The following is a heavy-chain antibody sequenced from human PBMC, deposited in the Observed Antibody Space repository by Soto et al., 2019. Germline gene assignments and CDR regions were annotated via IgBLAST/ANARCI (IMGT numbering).Heavy chain of an antibody. CDR2: ISRSSSNI. D-gene: IGHD6-13*01. V-gene: IGHV3-21*01. Sequence: EVQLVESGGGLVKPGGSLRLSCAASGFTFSNYGMNWVRQAPGKGLEWVSSISRSSSNIYYGDSVKGRFTISRDNAKSSRCLQLNGPGAEDSAMYYVARVLDDSSQIDNWGQGTTVTVSS. CDR3: ARVLDDSSQIDN. J-gene: IGHJ4*02. CDR1: GFTFSNYG.